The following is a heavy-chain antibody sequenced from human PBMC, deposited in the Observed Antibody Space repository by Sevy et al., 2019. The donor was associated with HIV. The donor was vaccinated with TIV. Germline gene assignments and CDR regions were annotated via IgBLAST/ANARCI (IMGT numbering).Heavy chain of an antibody. D-gene: IGHD2-2*03. CDR2: ISSSSSYI. V-gene: IGHV3-21*01. Sequence: GGSLRLSCAASGFTFSSYSMNWVRQAPGKGLEWVSSISSSSSYIYYADSVKGRFTISRDNAKNSLYLQRNSLRAEDTAVYYCARVGGYCSSTSCYDYYGMDVWGQGTTVTVSS. J-gene: IGHJ6*02. CDR1: GFTFSSYS. CDR3: ARVGGYCSSTSCYDYYGMDV.